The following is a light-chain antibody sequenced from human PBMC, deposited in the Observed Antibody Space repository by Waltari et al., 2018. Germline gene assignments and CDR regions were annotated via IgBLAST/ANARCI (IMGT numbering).Light chain of an antibody. CDR2: DVT. CDR1: SSDIGKDNL. Sequence: QSPLTQPASVSASPGQSITISCTGTSSDIGKDNLVTWYQQHSGKVPKLIIYDVTQRPSGVSDRFSGSKSGNTASLTISGLQEDDEADYYCCSYAVSSTLVFGGGTKVTVL. CDR3: CSYAVSSTLV. J-gene: IGLJ2*01. V-gene: IGLV2-23*02.